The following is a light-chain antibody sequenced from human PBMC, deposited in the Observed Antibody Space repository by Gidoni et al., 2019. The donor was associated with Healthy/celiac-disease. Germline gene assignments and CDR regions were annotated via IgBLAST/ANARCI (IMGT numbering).Light chain of an antibody. CDR1: QSVSSSY. CDR3: QQYGSSLST. J-gene: IGKJ2*01. Sequence: EIVLTQSPGPLSLAPGERATLSCRASQSVSSSYLAWYQQKPGQAPRLLIYGASSRATGIPDRFTGSGSGTDFTLTISRLAPEDFAVSYCQQYGSSLSTFGQGTKLEI. V-gene: IGKV3-20*01. CDR2: GAS.